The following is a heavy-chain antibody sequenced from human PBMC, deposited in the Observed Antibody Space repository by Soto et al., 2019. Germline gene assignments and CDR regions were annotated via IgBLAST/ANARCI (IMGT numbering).Heavy chain of an antibody. J-gene: IGHJ5*02. CDR1: GVPFCSYS. CDR2: ISSSSSTI. D-gene: IGHD1-26*01. V-gene: IGHV3-48*02. CDR3: AREGGSLNWFDP. Sequence: GGSMRLCCAASGVPFCSYSMNWVRQAPGKGLEWVSYISSSSSTIYYADSVKGRFTISRDNAKNSLYLQMNSLRDEDTAVYYCAREGGSLNWFDPWGQGTLVTVSS.